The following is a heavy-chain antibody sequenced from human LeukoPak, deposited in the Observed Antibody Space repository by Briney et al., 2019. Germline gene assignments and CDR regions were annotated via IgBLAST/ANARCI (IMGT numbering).Heavy chain of an antibody. CDR3: ARGIAVAGMTYTFDY. CDR2: IYYSGST. V-gene: IGHV4-59*01. Sequence: PSETLSLTCTVSGGSISSYYWSWIRQPPGKGLEWIGYIYYSGSTNYNPSLKSRVTISVGTSKNQFSLKLSSVTAADTAVYYCARGIAVAGMTYTFDYWGQGTLVTVSS. J-gene: IGHJ4*02. CDR1: GGSISSYY. D-gene: IGHD6-19*01.